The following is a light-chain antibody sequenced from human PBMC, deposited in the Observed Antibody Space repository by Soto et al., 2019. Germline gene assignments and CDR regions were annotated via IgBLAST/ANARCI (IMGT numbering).Light chain of an antibody. V-gene: IGKV3-15*01. CDR2: GAS. Sequence: ETVMSQSPATLSVSPGERATLSCRASQSVSSNLAWYQQKSGQAPRLLIHGASSRATGIPARFSGSGSGTEFTPTIRSLQSEDFAVYYCQQYIRWPLTFGGGTKVDI. CDR3: QQYIRWPLT. CDR1: QSVSSN. J-gene: IGKJ4*01.